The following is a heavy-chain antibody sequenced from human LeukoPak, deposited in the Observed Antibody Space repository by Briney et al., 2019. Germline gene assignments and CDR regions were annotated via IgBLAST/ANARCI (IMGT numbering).Heavy chain of an antibody. CDR2: IKSKADGETI. V-gene: IGHV3-15*07. Sequence: GGSLRLSCVASGFTFSSYWMNWARQAPGKGLEWVGRIKSKADGETIDYAAPVKGRFTFSRDDSKNMLYLQMNSLKSEDTAVYYCSTLTSRGLSDSWGQGTLVTVSS. CDR3: STLTSRGLSDS. CDR1: GFTFSSYW. D-gene: IGHD1-20*01. J-gene: IGHJ4*02.